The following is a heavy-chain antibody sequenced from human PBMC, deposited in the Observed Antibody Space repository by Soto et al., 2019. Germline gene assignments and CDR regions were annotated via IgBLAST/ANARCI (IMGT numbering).Heavy chain of an antibody. J-gene: IGHJ5*02. V-gene: IGHV3-33*01. CDR3: ARDNGHCISTRSCSRFDP. Sequence: PGGSLRLSCAASGFTFSSYGMHWVRQAPGKGLEWVAVIWYDGSNKYYADSVKGRFTISRDNSKNTLYLQMNSLRAEDTAVYYCARDNGHCISTRSCSRFDPWGQGTLVTVSS. CDR2: IWYDGSNK. D-gene: IGHD2-2*01. CDR1: GFTFSSYG.